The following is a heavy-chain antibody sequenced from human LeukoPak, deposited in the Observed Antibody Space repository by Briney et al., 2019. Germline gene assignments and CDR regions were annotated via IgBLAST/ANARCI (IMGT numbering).Heavy chain of an antibody. CDR2: IYYSGST. CDR3: ARGPSSPLLWFGEFDY. D-gene: IGHD3-10*01. CDR1: GGSISSYY. V-gene: IGHV4-59*01. J-gene: IGHJ4*02. Sequence: SETLSLTCTVSGGSISSYYWSWIRQPAGKGLEWIGYIYYSGSTNYNPSLKSRVTISVDTSKNQFSLKLSSVTAADTAVYYCARGPSSPLLWFGEFDYWGQGTLVTVSS.